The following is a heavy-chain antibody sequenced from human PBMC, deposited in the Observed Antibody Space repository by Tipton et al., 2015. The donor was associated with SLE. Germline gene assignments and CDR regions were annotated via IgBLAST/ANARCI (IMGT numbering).Heavy chain of an antibody. CDR2: IYTSGST. J-gene: IGHJ4*02. D-gene: IGHD1-26*01. Sequence: LRLSCTVSGGSISSYYWSWIRQPAGKGLEWIGRIYTSGSTNYNPSLKSRVTISVDTSKNQFSLKLSSVTAADTAVYYCARPRIVGATSPFDYWGQGTLVTVSS. CDR1: GGSISSYY. CDR3: ARPRIVGATSPFDY. V-gene: IGHV4-4*07.